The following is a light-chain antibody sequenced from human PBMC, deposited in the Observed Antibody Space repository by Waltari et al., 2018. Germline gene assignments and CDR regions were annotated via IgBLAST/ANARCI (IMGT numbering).Light chain of an antibody. CDR3: QQYNNWPRT. CDR2: GAS. CDR1: QSVSSN. Sequence: EIVMTQSPATLSVSPGERATLSCRASQSVSSNLVWYQQKFGQAPRLLIYGASTRATGIPARFSGSGSGTEFTLTISSLQSEDFAVYYCQQYNNWPRTFRQGTKVEIK. J-gene: IGKJ1*01. V-gene: IGKV3-15*01.